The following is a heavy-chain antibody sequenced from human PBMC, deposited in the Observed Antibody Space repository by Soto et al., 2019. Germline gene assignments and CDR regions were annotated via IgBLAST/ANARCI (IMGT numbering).Heavy chain of an antibody. J-gene: IGHJ6*02. D-gene: IGHD4-17*01. CDR1: GFTFSSYG. CDR3: ARGGKTRVTYGYYYYYGMDV. V-gene: IGHV3-33*01. CDR2: IWYDGSNK. Sequence: LRLSCAASGFTFSSYGMHWVRQAPGKGLEWVAVIWYDGSNKYYADSVKGRFTISRDNSKNTLYLQMNSLRAEDTAVYYCARGGKTRVTYGYYYYYGMDVWGQGTTVTVSS.